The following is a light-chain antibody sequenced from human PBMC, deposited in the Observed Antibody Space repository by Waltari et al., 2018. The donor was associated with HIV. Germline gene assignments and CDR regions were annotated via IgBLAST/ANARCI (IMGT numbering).Light chain of an antibody. CDR1: QSVLKSSTNKNY. CDR2: WAS. CDR3: QQYYSTLYT. V-gene: IGKV4-1*01. Sequence: DIVMTQSPDSLAVSLGERATINCKSSQSVLKSSTNKNYLAWYQHKPGQPPKLLIYWASTGESGVPDRFSGSGSGTDFTLTISSLQAEDVAVYYCQQYYSTLYTFGQGTKLEIK. J-gene: IGKJ2*01.